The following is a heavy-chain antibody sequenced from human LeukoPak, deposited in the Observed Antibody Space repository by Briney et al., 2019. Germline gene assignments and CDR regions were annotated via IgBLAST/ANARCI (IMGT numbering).Heavy chain of an antibody. V-gene: IGHV1-24*01. CDR2: FDPGDGET. CDR3: ATDGVAVIWSRREIVAYALDI. D-gene: IGHD3-3*01. Sequence: ASVKVSCKVFGYTLTELSMHWVRQAPGKGLEWMGGFDPGDGETIYAQKFQGRVTMTEDTSTNTAYMELSSLRSEDTAVYYCATDGVAVIWSRREIVAYALDIWGQGTMVTVSS. CDR1: GYTLTELS. J-gene: IGHJ3*02.